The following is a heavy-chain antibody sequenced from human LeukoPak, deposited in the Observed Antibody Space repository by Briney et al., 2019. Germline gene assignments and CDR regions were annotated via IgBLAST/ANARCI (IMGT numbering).Heavy chain of an antibody. D-gene: IGHD2-8*01. CDR3: ARQEGYYCTNGACYNLGALAY. Sequence: SETLSLTCTVSGGSISSSSYYWGWIRQPPGKGLEWIGSIYYSGSTYYNPSLKSRVTISVDTSKNQFSLKLSSVTAADTAVYYCARQEGYYCTNGACYNLGALAYWGQGTLVTVSS. CDR2: IYYSGST. CDR1: GGSISSSSYY. J-gene: IGHJ4*02. V-gene: IGHV4-39*07.